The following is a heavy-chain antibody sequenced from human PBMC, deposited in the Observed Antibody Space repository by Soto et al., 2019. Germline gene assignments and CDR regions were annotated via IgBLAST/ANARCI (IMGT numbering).Heavy chain of an antibody. D-gene: IGHD3-10*01. Sequence: SETLSLTCTVSGGSISSGDYYWSWIRQPPGKGLEWIWYIYYSGSTYYNPSLKSRVTISRDNFGNTMYLQMNSVRVEDTAVYYCARSVRPLSWFDPWGQGTRVTVSS. J-gene: IGHJ5*02. CDR3: ARSVRPLSWFDP. V-gene: IGHV4-30-4*01. CDR2: IYYSGST. CDR1: GGSISSGDYY.